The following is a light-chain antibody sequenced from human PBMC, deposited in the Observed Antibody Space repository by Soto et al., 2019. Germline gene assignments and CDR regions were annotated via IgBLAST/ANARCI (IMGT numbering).Light chain of an antibody. CDR3: YSATDDHVVL. Sequence: SYELTQPSSVSVSPGQTARITCSGDLLAKTYARWFHQRPGQAPVLLIYKDTERPSGIPDRFSGSSSGTTVTLTITGAQVEDEADYYCYSATDDHVVLFGGGTKVTVL. V-gene: IGLV3-27*01. CDR1: LLAKTY. CDR2: KDT. J-gene: IGLJ3*02.